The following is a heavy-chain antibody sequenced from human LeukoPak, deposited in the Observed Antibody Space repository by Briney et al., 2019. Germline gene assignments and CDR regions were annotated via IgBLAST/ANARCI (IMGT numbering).Heavy chain of an antibody. V-gene: IGHV3-33*08. J-gene: IGHJ6*02. Sequence: GGSLRLSCAASGFTFSNYWMHWVRQAPGKGLEWVAVIWYDGSNKYYADSVKGRFTISRDNSKNTLYLQMNSLRAEDTAVYYCAREEYYDFWSGYYAYYYYGMDVWGQGTTVTVSS. D-gene: IGHD3-3*01. CDR1: GFTFSNYW. CDR2: IWYDGSNK. CDR3: AREEYYDFWSGYYAYYYYGMDV.